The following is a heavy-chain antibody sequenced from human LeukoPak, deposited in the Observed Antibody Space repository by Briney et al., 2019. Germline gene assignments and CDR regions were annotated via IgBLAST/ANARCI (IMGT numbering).Heavy chain of an antibody. V-gene: IGHV3-30*18. CDR2: ISDDGRNK. J-gene: IGHJ4*02. Sequence: GGSLRLSCAASGFSFISYGMHRVRQAPGKGLEWVGVISDDGRNKKYADSVKGRFTISRDNSKDTLYLQMNSLRDEDTAVYYCAKRPSDYGDYVTYFDYWGQGTLVTVSS. CDR1: GFSFISYG. D-gene: IGHD4-17*01. CDR3: AKRPSDYGDYVTYFDY.